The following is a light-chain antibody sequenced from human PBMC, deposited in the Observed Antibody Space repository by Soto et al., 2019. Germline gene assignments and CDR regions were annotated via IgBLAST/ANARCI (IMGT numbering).Light chain of an antibody. Sequence: DIQKTQSPSTLSASVGDRITITCRASPSISSWLAWYQQKPGKAPKLLIYKASSLESGVPSRFSGSGSGAEFTLTISSLQPDDFATYYCQQYNSYSLTFGGGTKVEIK. CDR1: PSISSW. CDR3: QQYNSYSLT. J-gene: IGKJ4*01. CDR2: KAS. V-gene: IGKV1-5*03.